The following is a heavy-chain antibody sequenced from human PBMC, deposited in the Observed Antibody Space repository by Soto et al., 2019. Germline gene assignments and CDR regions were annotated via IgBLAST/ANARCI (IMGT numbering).Heavy chain of an antibody. Sequence: SETLSLTCTVSGGSISSYYWSWIRQPPGKGLEWIGYIYYSGSTNYNPSLKSRVTISVDTSKNQFSLKLSSVTAADTALYCCARDVVELGWGWFDPWGQGTLVTVSS. V-gene: IGHV4-59*01. CDR1: GGSISSYY. CDR2: IYYSGST. J-gene: IGHJ5*02. CDR3: ARDVVELGWGWFDP. D-gene: IGHD1-7*01.